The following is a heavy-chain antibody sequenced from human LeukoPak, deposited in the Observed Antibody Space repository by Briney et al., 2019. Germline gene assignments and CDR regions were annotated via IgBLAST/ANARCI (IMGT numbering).Heavy chain of an antibody. D-gene: IGHD3-3*01. V-gene: IGHV3-7*03. Sequence: GGSLRLSCVASGFTFGKYWMSWVRQAPGKGLEWVANIKLDGSEKNYVDSVKGRFTISRDNTKNSLNLQMNSLRAEDTAVFYCARDQYDTWSRRGNFDSWGQGTLVIVSS. CDR1: GFTFGKYW. CDR2: IKLDGSEK. CDR3: ARDQYDTWSRRGNFDS. J-gene: IGHJ4*02.